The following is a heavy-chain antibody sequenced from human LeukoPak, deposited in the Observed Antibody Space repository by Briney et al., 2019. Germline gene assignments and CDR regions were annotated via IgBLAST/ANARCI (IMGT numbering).Heavy chain of an antibody. D-gene: IGHD3-10*01. V-gene: IGHV3-21*01. J-gene: IGHJ4*02. CDR3: ARELGRGVATNYFDY. CDR1: GLTFSSYG. Sequence: PGGTLRLSCAASGLTFSSYGMSWVRQAPGKGLEWVSSISSSSSYIYYADSVKGRFTISRDNAKNSLYLQMNSLRAEDTAVYYCARELGRGVATNYFDYWGQGTLVTVSS. CDR2: ISSSSSYI.